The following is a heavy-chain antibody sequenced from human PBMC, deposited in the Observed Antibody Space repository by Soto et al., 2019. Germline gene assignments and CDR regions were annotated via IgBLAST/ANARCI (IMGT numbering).Heavy chain of an antibody. CDR1: GGTFSSHS. CDR2: IIPIFGPA. CDR3: ATGSFTSTGGRIGYHYNAMDV. Sequence: SVKVSCKSSGGTFSSHSINWVRQAPGQGLEWMGGIIPIFGPANFAKKFQGRVTITADESTTTAYMELSSLTSEDTAVYYCATGSFTSTGGRIGYHYNAMDVWGQGTTVTAP. D-gene: IGHD1-1*01. V-gene: IGHV1-69*13. J-gene: IGHJ6*02.